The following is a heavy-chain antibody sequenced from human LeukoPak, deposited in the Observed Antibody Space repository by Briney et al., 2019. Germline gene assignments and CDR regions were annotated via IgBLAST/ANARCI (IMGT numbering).Heavy chain of an antibody. Sequence: GRSLRLSCAASGFTFSSYGMHWVRQAPGKGLEWVAVIWYDGSNKYYADSVKGRFTISRDNSKNTLYLQMNSLRAEDTAVYYCAKVKGWRFLISSSWYYFDYWGQGTLVTVSS. V-gene: IGHV3-33*06. D-gene: IGHD6-13*01. J-gene: IGHJ4*02. CDR1: GFTFSSYG. CDR3: AKVKGWRFLISSSWYYFDY. CDR2: IWYDGSNK.